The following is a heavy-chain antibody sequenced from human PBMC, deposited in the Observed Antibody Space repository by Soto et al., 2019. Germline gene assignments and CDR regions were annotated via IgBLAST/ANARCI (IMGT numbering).Heavy chain of an antibody. CDR3: ARTAPFYGMDV. V-gene: IGHV3-30-3*01. J-gene: IGHJ6*02. CDR1: GFTFSSYA. Sequence: PVGSLRLSCAASGFTFSSYAMHWVRQAPGKGLEWVAVISYDGSNKYYADSVKGRFTISRDNSKNTLYLQMNSLRAEDTAVYYCARTAPFYGMDVWGQGTTVTVSS. CDR2: ISYDGSNK.